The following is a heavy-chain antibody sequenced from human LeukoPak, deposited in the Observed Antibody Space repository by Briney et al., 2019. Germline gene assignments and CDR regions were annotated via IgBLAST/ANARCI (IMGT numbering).Heavy chain of an antibody. CDR3: ARVATGSYDWFDP. CDR1: GFTFSSYS. J-gene: IGHJ5*02. CDR2: ITGSSTYI. D-gene: IGHD3-10*01. V-gene: IGHV3-21*01. Sequence: GGSLRLSCAASGFTFSSYSLDWVRQTPGKGLEWVSSITGSSTYIYYADSVKGRFTISRDNSKNTLYLQMNSLRAEDTAVYFCARVATGSYDWFDPWGQGTLVTVSS.